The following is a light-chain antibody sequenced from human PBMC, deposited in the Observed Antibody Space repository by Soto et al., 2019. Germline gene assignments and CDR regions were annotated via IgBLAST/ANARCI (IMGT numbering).Light chain of an antibody. V-gene: IGKV1-12*01. CDR2: AAY. Sequence: SHMTQSPSTLSASVGDRVNIICRASQSISSWLAWYQQKPGKAHKLLIYAAYSLQSGVQSRFSGSGSGTDFTLTIRSLQPEDFATYYCKQANSFPLTFGGGTKVDI. CDR1: QSISSW. CDR3: KQANSFPLT. J-gene: IGKJ4*01.